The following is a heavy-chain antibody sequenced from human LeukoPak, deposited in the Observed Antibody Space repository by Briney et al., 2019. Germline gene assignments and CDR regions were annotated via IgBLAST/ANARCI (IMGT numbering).Heavy chain of an antibody. D-gene: IGHD5-24*01. CDR1: GFTFSSYS. Sequence: KTGGSLRLSCAASGFTFSSYSMNWVRQAPGKGLEWVSSISSSSSYIYYADSVKGRFTISRDNAKNSLYLQMNSLRAEDTAVYYCAGRSPKSVEMATTTLRSGAFDIWGQGTMVTVSS. CDR2: ISSSSSYI. CDR3: AGRSPKSVEMATTTLRSGAFDI. J-gene: IGHJ3*02. V-gene: IGHV3-21*01.